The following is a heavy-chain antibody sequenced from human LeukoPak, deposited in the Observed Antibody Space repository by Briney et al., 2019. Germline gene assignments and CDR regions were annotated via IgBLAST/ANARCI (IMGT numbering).Heavy chain of an antibody. Sequence: ASVKVSCKASGYTFTSYGISWVRQAPGQGLEWMGWISAYNGNTNYAQKLQGRVTMTTDTSTSTAYMELRSLRSDDTAVYYCARHYSSGWYTGHYFDYWGQGTLVTVSS. CDR1: GYTFTSYG. D-gene: IGHD6-19*01. CDR3: ARHYSSGWYTGHYFDY. CDR2: ISAYNGNT. V-gene: IGHV1-18*01. J-gene: IGHJ4*02.